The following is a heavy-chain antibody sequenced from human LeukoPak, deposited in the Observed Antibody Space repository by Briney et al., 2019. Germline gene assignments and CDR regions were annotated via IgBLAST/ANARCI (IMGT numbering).Heavy chain of an antibody. V-gene: IGHV3-33*01. D-gene: IGHD4-23*01. CDR3: GRDRFGYGGNSDY. CDR1: GFTISSYG. Sequence: PGGSLRLSCAASGFTISSYGMHWVRQAPDKGLEWVAVIWYDGSNKYYADSVKGRFTISRDNSKNTLYLQMNSLRAEDTALYYCGRDRFGYGGNSDYWGQGTLVTVSS. CDR2: IWYDGSNK. J-gene: IGHJ4*02.